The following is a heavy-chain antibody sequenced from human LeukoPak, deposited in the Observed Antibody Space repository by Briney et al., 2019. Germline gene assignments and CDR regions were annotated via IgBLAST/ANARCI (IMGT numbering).Heavy chain of an antibody. CDR3: ARFKLGGTHFDY. J-gene: IGHJ4*02. D-gene: IGHD2-15*01. Sequence: PSETLSLTCAVSGGSISSGGYSWSWIRQPPGKGLEWIGYIYHSGSTYYNPSLKSRVTISVDTSKNQFSLKLSSVTAADTAVYYCARFKLGGTHFDYWGQGTLVTVSS. CDR1: GGSISSGGYS. CDR2: IYHSGST. V-gene: IGHV4-30-2*01.